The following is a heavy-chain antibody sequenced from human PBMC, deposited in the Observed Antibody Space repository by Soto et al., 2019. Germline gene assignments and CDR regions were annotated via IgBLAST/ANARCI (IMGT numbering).Heavy chain of an antibody. J-gene: IGHJ3*02. D-gene: IGHD3-16*01. CDR2: INWNGGST. CDR3: ARNMIIFGGVSVFDI. V-gene: IGHV3-20*01. CDR1: GFTFDDYG. Sequence: EVQLVESGGAVVRPGGSLRLSCAASGFTFDDYGMSWVRQVPGKGLEWVSGINWNGGSTGYADSVKGRFTISRDNAKNSLYLHMNSLRAEDTALYHCARNMIIFGGVSVFDIWGQGTMVTVSS.